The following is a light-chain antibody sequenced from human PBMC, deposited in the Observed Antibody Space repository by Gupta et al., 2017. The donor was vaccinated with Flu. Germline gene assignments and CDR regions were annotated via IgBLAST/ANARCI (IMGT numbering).Light chain of an antibody. CDR2: TAS. CDR1: QRISSC. Sequence: SLSACVADRVIITYRPTQRISSCIHWYQQRPGGAPKLLLYTASTTQTAVPSSISGGRSGADFTITIIRRQPEDFAAYYCQHIYSKPPSFGQGTRLEIK. V-gene: IGKV1-39*01. CDR3: QHIYSKPPS. J-gene: IGKJ5*01.